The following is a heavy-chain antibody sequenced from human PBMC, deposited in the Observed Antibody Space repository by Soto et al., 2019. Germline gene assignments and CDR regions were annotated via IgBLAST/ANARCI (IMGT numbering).Heavy chain of an antibody. CDR3: VRDPVALRNRVRVGYFNL. CDR1: GFVFTTYG. J-gene: IGHJ2*01. CDR2: IWHDGSGT. D-gene: IGHD1-26*01. Sequence: QVKLVESGGGVVQPGRSVRLSCAASGFVFTTYGMHWVRQAPGKGLEWVGVIWHDGSGTYYADALKGRFTISRDNSKYTLFLQMDSLTVEDTAVYYCVRDPVALRNRVRVGYFNLWGRGTQVTDSS. V-gene: IGHV3-33*01.